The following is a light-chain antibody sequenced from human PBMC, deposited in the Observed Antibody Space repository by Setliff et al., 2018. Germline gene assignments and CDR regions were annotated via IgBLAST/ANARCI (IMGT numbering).Light chain of an antibody. CDR2: DVT. Sequence: QSALTQPRSVSGSPGQSVTISCTGASRDVGAYNYVSWYQQHPGKVPKLMIYDVTKRPSGVPGRFSGSKSGNTASLTVSGLQAEDEADYYCCSYTGFSYVFGSGTKVTV. V-gene: IGLV2-11*01. CDR1: SRDVGAYNY. J-gene: IGLJ1*01. CDR3: CSYTGFSYV.